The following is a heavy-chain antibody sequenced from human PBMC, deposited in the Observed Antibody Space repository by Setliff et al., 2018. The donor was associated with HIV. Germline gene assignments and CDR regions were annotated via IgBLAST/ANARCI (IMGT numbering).Heavy chain of an antibody. Sequence: ASVKVSCKASGYTFTTYGISWVRQAPGQGLEWMGWISAYNGNTYYAQNFQGRVTMTTDTSTSTAYMELRSLRSDDTAVYYCARDLGYCSSTSCYGSDYYMDVWGKGTTVTVSS. J-gene: IGHJ6*03. D-gene: IGHD2-2*01. CDR1: GYTFTTYG. V-gene: IGHV1-18*01. CDR3: ARDLGYCSSTSCYGSDYYMDV. CDR2: ISAYNGNT.